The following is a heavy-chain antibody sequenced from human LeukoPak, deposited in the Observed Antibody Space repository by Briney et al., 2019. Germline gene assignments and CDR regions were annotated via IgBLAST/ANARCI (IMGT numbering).Heavy chain of an antibody. CDR3: AGLRPSGSSLAVYYFDY. Sequence: SETLSLTCTVSGGSISSYYWSWIRQPPGKGLEWIGYIYYSGSTNYNPSLKSRVTISVDTSKNQFSLKLSSVTAADTAVYYCAGLRPSGSSLAVYYFDYWGQGTLVTVSS. V-gene: IGHV4-59*08. CDR1: GGSISSYY. J-gene: IGHJ4*02. CDR2: IYYSGST. D-gene: IGHD1-26*01.